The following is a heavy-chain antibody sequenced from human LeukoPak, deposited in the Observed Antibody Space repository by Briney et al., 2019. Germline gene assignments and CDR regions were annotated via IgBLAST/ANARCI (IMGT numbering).Heavy chain of an antibody. J-gene: IGHJ4*02. CDR1: GFTFSSYS. D-gene: IGHD3-10*01. CDR3: ARDLAPYYYGSGRSFDY. CDR2: ISSSSYI. V-gene: IGHV3-21*01. Sequence: GGSLRLSCAASGFTFSSYSMNWVRQAPGKGLEWVSSISSSSYIYYADSVKGRFTISRDNAKNSLYLQMNSLRAEDTAVYYCARDLAPYYYGSGRSFDYWGQGTLVTVSS.